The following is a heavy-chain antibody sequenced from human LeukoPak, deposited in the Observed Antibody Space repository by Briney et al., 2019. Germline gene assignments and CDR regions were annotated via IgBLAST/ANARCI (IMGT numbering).Heavy chain of an antibody. CDR1: GFTLSSYG. Sequence: PGGTLRLSCAASGFTLSSYGMSWVRQAPGKGLEWVSAISGSGGSTYYADSVKGRFTISRDNSKNTLYLQMNSLRAEDTAVYYGAKDKSIGTFDYWGQGTLVTVSS. V-gene: IGHV3-23*01. CDR2: ISGSGGST. CDR3: AKDKSIGTFDY. J-gene: IGHJ4*02. D-gene: IGHD2-21*01.